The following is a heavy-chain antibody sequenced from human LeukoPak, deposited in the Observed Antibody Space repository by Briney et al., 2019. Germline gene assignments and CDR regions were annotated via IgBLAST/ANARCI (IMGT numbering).Heavy chain of an antibody. CDR1: GDTFSSYA. J-gene: IGHJ3*02. D-gene: IGHD2-2*01. CDR3: ARSLPPHQLLAEAFDI. Sequence: SVKVSCKAPGDTFSSYAISWVRQAPGQGLGWMGGIIPIFDTANYAEKFQGRVTITTDESTSTAYMQLSSLRSEDTAVYYCARSLPPHQLLAEAFDIWGQGTMATVSS. V-gene: IGHV1-69*05. CDR2: IIPIFDTA.